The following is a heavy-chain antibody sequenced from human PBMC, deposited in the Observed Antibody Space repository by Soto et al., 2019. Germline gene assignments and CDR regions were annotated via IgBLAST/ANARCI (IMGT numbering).Heavy chain of an antibody. D-gene: IGHD6-6*01. CDR3: ARDGEKYSSSPLGHYYYYGMDV. Sequence: GGSLRLSCAASGFTFSSYAMHWVRQAPGKGLEWVAVISYDGSNKYYADSVKGRFTISRDNSKNTLYLQMNSLRAEDTAVYYGARDGEKYSSSPLGHYYYYGMDVGGQGPTVTFSS. V-gene: IGHV3-30-3*01. CDR1: GFTFSSYA. CDR2: ISYDGSNK. J-gene: IGHJ6*02.